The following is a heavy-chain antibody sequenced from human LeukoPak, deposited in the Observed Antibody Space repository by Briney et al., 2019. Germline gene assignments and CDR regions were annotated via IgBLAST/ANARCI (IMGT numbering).Heavy chain of an antibody. D-gene: IGHD4-17*01. J-gene: IGHJ4*02. CDR1: GFTFSSYW. Sequence: TGGSLRLSCVASGFTFSSYWVTWVRRAPGKGLEWVGNIKQDGSEKYYMDSVKGRFTISRDNAKNSVYLQMNSLRVEDTAVYYCARDLTQTTVTPGVWGQGTLVTVSS. V-gene: IGHV3-7*01. CDR2: IKQDGSEK. CDR3: ARDLTQTTVTPGV.